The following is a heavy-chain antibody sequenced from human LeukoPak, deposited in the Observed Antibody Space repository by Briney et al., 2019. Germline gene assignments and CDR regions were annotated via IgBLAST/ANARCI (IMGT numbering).Heavy chain of an antibody. V-gene: IGHV1-8*01. CDR3: ARLGGAYPNPEYYYGSGSTHN. CDR2: MNPNSGNT. Sequence: ASVKVSCKASGYTFTSYDINWVRQATGQGLEWMGWMNPNSGNTGYAQKFQGRVTMTRNTSISTAYMELSSLRSEDTAVYYCARLGGAYPNPEYYYGSGSTHNWGQGTLVTVSS. J-gene: IGHJ4*02. D-gene: IGHD3-10*01. CDR1: GYTFTSYD.